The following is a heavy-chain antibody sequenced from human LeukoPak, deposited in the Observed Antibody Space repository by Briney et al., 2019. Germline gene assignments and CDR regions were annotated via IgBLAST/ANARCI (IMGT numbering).Heavy chain of an antibody. Sequence: ASVKVSCKASGYTLTGYYMHWVRQAPGQGLEWMGWINPNSGGTNYAQKFQGRVTMTRDTSISTAYMELSRLRSDDTAVYYCARDVSWELRFDYWGQGTLVTVSS. CDR3: ARDVSWELRFDY. CDR2: INPNSGGT. D-gene: IGHD1-26*01. V-gene: IGHV1-2*02. CDR1: GYTLTGYY. J-gene: IGHJ4*02.